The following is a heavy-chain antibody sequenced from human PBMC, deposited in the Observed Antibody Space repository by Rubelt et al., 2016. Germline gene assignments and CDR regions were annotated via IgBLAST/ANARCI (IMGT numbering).Heavy chain of an antibody. CDR3: AKARVGSWFSLDY. Sequence: EVQLVESGGGLVQPGGSLRLSCAASGFTFSSYAIGWVRQAPGKGLEWVSGISGSGGSTYYADSVKGRFTISRDNSKNIVYLQMNSLSAEDTAMYYCAKARVGSWFSLDYWGQGTLVTVST. CDR2: ISGSGGST. V-gene: IGHV3-23*04. D-gene: IGHD6-13*01. CDR1: GFTFSSYA. J-gene: IGHJ4*02.